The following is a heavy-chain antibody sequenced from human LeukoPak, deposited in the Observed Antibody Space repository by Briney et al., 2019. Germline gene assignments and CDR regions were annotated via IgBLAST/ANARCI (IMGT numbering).Heavy chain of an antibody. V-gene: IGHV4-59*01. J-gene: IGHJ4*02. CDR3: ARERAGSGY. Sequence: PSETLSLTCTVSGGSISSYYWSWIRQPPGKGLEWIGYIYYSGSTNYNPSLKSRVTISVDTSKNQFSLKLSSVTAADTAVYYCARERAGSGYWGQGTLVTVSS. D-gene: IGHD2-15*01. CDR2: IYYSGST. CDR1: GGSISSYY.